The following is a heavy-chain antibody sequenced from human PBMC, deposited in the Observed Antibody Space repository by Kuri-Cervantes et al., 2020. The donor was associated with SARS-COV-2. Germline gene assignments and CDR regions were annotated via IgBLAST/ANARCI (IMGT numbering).Heavy chain of an antibody. CDR2: INHSGST. CDR1: GGSISSGGYS. Sequence: SETLSLTCAVSGGSISSGGYSWSWIRQPPGKGLEWIGEINHSGSTNYNPSLKSRVTISVDTSKNQFSLKLSSVTAADTAVYYCARGSSSGWYRSKPRAFDIWGQGTMVTVSS. D-gene: IGHD6-19*01. V-gene: IGHV4-34*01. J-gene: IGHJ3*02. CDR3: ARGSSSGWYRSKPRAFDI.